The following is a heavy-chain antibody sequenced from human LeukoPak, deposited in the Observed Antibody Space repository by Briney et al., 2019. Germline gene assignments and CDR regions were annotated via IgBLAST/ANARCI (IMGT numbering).Heavy chain of an antibody. Sequence: GGSLRLSCAASGLTFSSYAMTWVRQAPGKGLEWVSSISGSGVTTSYADSVKGRFTISRDNSKNTLYMRMNSPTAEDTAVYYCAKDHFYGGSGSFLLPYFDYWGQGTLVTVSS. CDR1: GLTFSSYA. CDR2: ISGSGVTT. J-gene: IGHJ4*02. D-gene: IGHD3-10*01. V-gene: IGHV3-23*01. CDR3: AKDHFYGGSGSFLLPYFDY.